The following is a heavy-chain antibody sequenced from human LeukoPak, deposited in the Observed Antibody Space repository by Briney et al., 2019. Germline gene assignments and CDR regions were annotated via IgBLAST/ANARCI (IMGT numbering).Heavy chain of an antibody. V-gene: IGHV7-4-1*02. Sequence: ASVKVSCKSSGYTFTSFPINWVRQAPGQGLEWMGWINTNTGNPAYAQGFTGRFVFSLDTSVSTAYLQISSLKAEDTAVYYCARELKVGAFDIWGQGTMVTVSS. CDR2: INTNTGNP. CDR1: GYTFTSFP. J-gene: IGHJ3*02. CDR3: ARELKVGAFDI. D-gene: IGHD3-22*01.